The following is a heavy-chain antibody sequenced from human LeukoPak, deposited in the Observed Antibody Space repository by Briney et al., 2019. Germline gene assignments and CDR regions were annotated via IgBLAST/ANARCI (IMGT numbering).Heavy chain of an antibody. J-gene: IGHJ6*03. CDR1: GYTFTSYG. V-gene: IGHV1-18*01. D-gene: IGHD2-2*02. Sequence: ASVKVSCKASGYTFTSYGISWVRQAPGQGLEWMGWISAYNGNTNYAQKLRGRVTMTTDTSTSTAYMELRSLRSDDTAVYYCARVWEYCSSTSCYNGYYYYYYMDVWGKGTTVTVSS. CDR3: ARVWEYCSSTSCYNGYYYYYYMDV. CDR2: ISAYNGNT.